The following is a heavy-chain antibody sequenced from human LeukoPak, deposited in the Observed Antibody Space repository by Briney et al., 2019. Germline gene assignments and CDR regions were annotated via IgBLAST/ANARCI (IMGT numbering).Heavy chain of an antibody. Sequence: GGSLRLSCAVSGFIVSGNHINWVRQAPGKGLEWVSVIFSGGSTYYADSMKGRFTISRDNSKNMVFLQMNSLRVEDTAVYYCAASIVDFTYGEYFQHWGQGTLVTVSS. J-gene: IGHJ1*01. CDR2: IFSGGST. D-gene: IGHD3-22*01. CDR3: AASIVDFTYGEYFQH. CDR1: GFIVSGNH. V-gene: IGHV3-53*01.